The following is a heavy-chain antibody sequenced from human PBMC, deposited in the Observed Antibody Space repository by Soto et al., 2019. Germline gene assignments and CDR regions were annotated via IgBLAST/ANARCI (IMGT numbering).Heavy chain of an antibody. CDR3: AREPQGIAAALDY. V-gene: IGHV3-21*01. CDR1: GFTFRTYG. Sequence: GGSLRLSCAASGFTFRTYGMNWVRRAPGGGLEWVASISSSGSFIYYADSVKGRFTISRDDTEKSLCLQMNSLRAEDTALYYCAREPQGIAAALDYWGQGTLVTVSS. J-gene: IGHJ4*02. CDR2: ISSSGSFI. D-gene: IGHD6-13*01.